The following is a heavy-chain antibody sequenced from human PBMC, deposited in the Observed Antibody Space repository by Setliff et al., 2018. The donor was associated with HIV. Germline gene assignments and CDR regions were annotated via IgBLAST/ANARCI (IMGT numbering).Heavy chain of an antibody. Sequence: GGSLRLSCAASGFTFGSFAMSWVRQTPGKGLEWVSSLSSGGDTTYYADAMKGRFTISRDNGKNTLYLQMNSLRAEDSAVYFCARVGLGGAFDIWGQGTKVTVSS. D-gene: IGHD1-26*01. CDR2: LSSGGDTT. J-gene: IGHJ3*02. V-gene: IGHV3-23*01. CDR1: GFTFGSFA. CDR3: ARVGLGGAFDI.